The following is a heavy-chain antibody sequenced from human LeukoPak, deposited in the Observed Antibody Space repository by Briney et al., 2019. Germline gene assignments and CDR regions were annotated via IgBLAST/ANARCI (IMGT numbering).Heavy chain of an antibody. CDR1: GFTFSTYW. V-gene: IGHV3-7*04. CDR2: INQDANKE. CDR3: ARGDAFSGDY. Sequence: PGGSLRLSCAASGFTFSTYWMTWVRQAPGKGLDLVANINQDANKEYYVDSVKGRFTISRDNANNSLYLQMNSLRAEDTAVYYCARGDAFSGDYWGQGTLVTVSS. J-gene: IGHJ4*02.